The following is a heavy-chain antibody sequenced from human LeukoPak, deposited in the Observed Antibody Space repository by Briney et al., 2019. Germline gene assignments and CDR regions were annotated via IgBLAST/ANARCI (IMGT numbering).Heavy chain of an antibody. CDR2: INPSGGST. J-gene: IGHJ3*02. Sequence: ASVKVSCKASGYTFTSYYMHWVRQAPGQGLEWMGIINPSGGSTSYAQKFQGRVTMTRDTSTSTAYMELSSLRSEDTAVDYCARGGETLERPFSIVVVVAAAAHAFDIWGQGTMVTVSS. CDR3: ARGGETLERPFSIVVVVAAAAHAFDI. D-gene: IGHD2-15*01. CDR1: GYTFTSYY. V-gene: IGHV1-46*01.